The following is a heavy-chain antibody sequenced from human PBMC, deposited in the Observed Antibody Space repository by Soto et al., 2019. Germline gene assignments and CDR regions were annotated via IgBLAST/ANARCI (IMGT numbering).Heavy chain of an antibody. CDR3: ARVVMTTVPASFYYGLDV. CDR1: GGTFSTYG. CDR2: IIPLIGTA. V-gene: IGHV1-69*18. J-gene: IGHJ6*02. D-gene: IGHD4-4*01. Sequence: QVQLVQSGAEVRKPGSSVTVSCKASGGTFSTYGITWVRQAPGQGLEWMGNIIPLIGTANYAQRFRGRVRITADESTTTAYMELTSLRSEDTAVYYCARVVMTTVPASFYYGLDVCGQGTTVTVSS.